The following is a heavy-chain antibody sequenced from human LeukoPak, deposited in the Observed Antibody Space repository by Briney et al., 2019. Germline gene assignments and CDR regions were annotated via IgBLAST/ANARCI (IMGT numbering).Heavy chain of an antibody. V-gene: IGHV4-34*01. CDR2: INHSGST. J-gene: IGHJ3*01. Sequence: SETLSLTCAVYGGSFSGYYWSWIRQPPGKGLEWIGEINHSGSTNYNPSLKSRVTISVDTSKNQFSLKLSSVTAADTAVYYCARDITDDNSGYFEWGQGTMVTVSS. CDR3: ARDITDDNSGYFE. CDR1: GGSFSGYY. D-gene: IGHD3-22*01.